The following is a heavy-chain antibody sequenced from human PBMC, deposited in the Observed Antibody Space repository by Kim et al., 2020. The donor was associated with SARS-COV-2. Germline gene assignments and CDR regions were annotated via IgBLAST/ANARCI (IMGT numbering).Heavy chain of an antibody. Sequence: LSLTCAASGFTFSSYSMNWVRQAPGKGLEWVSSISSSSSYIYYADSVKGRFTISRDNAKNSLYLQMNSLRAEDTAVYYCARLGVAMVRPGPSDYWGQGTLVTVSS. J-gene: IGHJ4*02. CDR2: ISSSSSYI. V-gene: IGHV3-21*01. CDR3: ARLGVAMVRPGPSDY. CDR1: GFTFSSYS. D-gene: IGHD3-10*01.